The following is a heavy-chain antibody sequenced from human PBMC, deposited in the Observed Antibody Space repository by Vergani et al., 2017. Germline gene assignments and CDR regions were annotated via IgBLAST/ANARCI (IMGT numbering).Heavy chain of an antibody. CDR2: INPNSGGT. J-gene: IGHJ5*02. Sequence: QVQLVQSGAEVKKPGASVKVSCKASGYTFTGYYMHWVRQAPGQGLEWMGWINPNSGGTNYAQKFQGRVTMTTDTSISTAYMVLSRLLSDVPAVSYCARDTYDFWSAPNWFEPWGQGTLVTVSS. CDR1: GYTFTGYY. V-gene: IGHV1-2*02. D-gene: IGHD3-3*01. CDR3: ARDTYDFWSAPNWFEP.